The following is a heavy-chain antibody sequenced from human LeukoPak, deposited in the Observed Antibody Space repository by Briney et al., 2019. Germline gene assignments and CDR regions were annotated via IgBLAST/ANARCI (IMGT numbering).Heavy chain of an antibody. V-gene: IGHV4-59*01. J-gene: IGHJ6*03. CDR3: ARVSWFPGTSYYYMDV. Sequence: ETLSLTCTVSGGSISSYYWSWIRQPPGKGLGWFGYISDSGTTNYNPSLKSRVTISVDTSKNQFSLKLSSVTAADTAVYYCARVSWFPGTSYYYMDVWGKGTTVTVSS. D-gene: IGHD1-1*01. CDR1: GGSISSYY. CDR2: ISDSGTT.